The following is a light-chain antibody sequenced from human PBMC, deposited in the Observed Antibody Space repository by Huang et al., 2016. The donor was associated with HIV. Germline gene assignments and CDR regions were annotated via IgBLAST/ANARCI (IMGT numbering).Light chain of an antibody. Sequence: EIVMTQSPATLSVSPGERATLSCRASQSVSSNFAWYQQKPGQAPRLLIYGASTRATGIPARFSGSGSGTEFTLTISSLQSEDCAVYYCQQYNNWLFTFGPGTKVDIK. CDR2: GAS. V-gene: IGKV3-15*01. CDR3: QQYNNWLFT. J-gene: IGKJ3*01. CDR1: QSVSSN.